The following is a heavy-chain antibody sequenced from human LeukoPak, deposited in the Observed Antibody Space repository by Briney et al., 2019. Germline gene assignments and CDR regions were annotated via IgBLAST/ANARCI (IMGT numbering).Heavy chain of an antibody. CDR3: ARPPYSSGWWVLDL. D-gene: IGHD6-13*01. CDR1: GFNFRYYN. J-gene: IGHJ5*02. CDR2: VSFNGNDK. V-gene: IGHV3-30*03. Sequence: GGSLRLSCAASGFNFRYYNMHWVRQAPGRGLEWVAVVSFNGNDKYYTDSVKGRFTISRDNSKSMLFLHISNLRSEDTAVYFCARPPYSSGWWVLDLWGQGTLVTVSS.